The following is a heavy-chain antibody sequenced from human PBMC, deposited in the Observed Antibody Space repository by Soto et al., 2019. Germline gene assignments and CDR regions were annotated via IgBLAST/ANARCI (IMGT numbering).Heavy chain of an antibody. CDR2: IKSKTDGGTT. Sequence: EVQLVESGGCLVKRGGSLRLSCAASGFTFINAWMNWVRQAPGRGLAWVGRIKSKTDGGTTDYAAPVKGRFTISRDDSKNTLYLQMNSLKAEDTAVYYCTTEGIAAAGHYYFDYWGQGTLVTVSS. V-gene: IGHV3-15*07. J-gene: IGHJ4*02. D-gene: IGHD6-13*01. CDR1: GFTFINAW. CDR3: TTEGIAAAGHYYFDY.